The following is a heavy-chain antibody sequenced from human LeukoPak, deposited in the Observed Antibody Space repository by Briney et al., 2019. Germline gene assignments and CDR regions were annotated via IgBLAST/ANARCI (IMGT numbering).Heavy chain of an antibody. J-gene: IGHJ6*03. CDR1: GGTFSSYA. CDR3: ATGGSGTYFHYYYYYMAV. D-gene: IGHD3-10*01. CDR2: FISIFGTA. V-gene: IGHV1-69*06. Sequence: SVKVSCKASGGTFSSYAISWVRQAPGQGLQWMGRFISIFGTANYAQKFQGRVTMTEDTSTDTAYMELSSLRSEDTAVYYCATGGSGTYFHYYYYYMAVWGKGTTVTVPS.